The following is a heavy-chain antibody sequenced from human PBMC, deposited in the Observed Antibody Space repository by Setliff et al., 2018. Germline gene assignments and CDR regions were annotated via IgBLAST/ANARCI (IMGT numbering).Heavy chain of an antibody. V-gene: IGHV1-18*01. CDR2: ITVYNGNT. D-gene: IGHD3-10*01. CDR3: ARVESMVRGKSILRHFDY. CDR1: GYTFSNYG. J-gene: IGHJ4*02. Sequence: ASVKVSCKASGYTFSNYGFTWVRQAPGQGLEWMGWITVYNGNTKYAQNLQGRLTLTTDISTSTAYMELGSLTTDDTAVYYCARVESMVRGKSILRHFDYGCQGIQVTVSS.